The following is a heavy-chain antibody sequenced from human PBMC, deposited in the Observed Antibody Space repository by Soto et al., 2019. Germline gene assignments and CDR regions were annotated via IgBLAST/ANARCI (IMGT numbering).Heavy chain of an antibody. Sequence: GGSLRLSCAASGFTFSSYAMSWVRQAPGKGLEWVSTISGSGGGTYYADSMKGRFTISRDNSKDTLYLQMYSLRVEDTAVYYCARESDHWGQGTLVTVSS. CDR1: GFTFSSYA. J-gene: IGHJ4*02. CDR3: ARESDH. V-gene: IGHV3-23*01. CDR2: ISGSGGGT.